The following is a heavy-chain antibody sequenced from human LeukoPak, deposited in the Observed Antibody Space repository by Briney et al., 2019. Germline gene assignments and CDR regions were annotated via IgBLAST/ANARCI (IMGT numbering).Heavy chain of an antibody. CDR1: GYTFTGYY. J-gene: IGHJ6*03. D-gene: IGHD1-26*01. CDR3: ARTRNYSGNYYYYYMDV. V-gene: IGHV1-2*02. CDR2: INPNSGGT. Sequence: ASVKVSCKASGYTFTGYYMHWVRQAPGQGLEWMGWINPNSGGTNYAQKFQGRVTMTRDTSISTAYMELRSLRSDDTAVYYCARTRNYSGNYYYYYMDVWGKGTTVTISS.